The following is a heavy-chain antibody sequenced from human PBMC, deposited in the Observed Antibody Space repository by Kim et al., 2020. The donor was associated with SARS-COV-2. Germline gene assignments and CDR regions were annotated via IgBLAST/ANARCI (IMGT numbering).Heavy chain of an antibody. Sequence: SVKGRFTISRDNSKNTRYLQMNSLRAEDTAVYYCARDRGEWELPRYGMDVWGQGTTVTVSS. J-gene: IGHJ6*02. V-gene: IGHV3-30*07. D-gene: IGHD1-26*01. CDR3: ARDRGEWELPRYGMDV.